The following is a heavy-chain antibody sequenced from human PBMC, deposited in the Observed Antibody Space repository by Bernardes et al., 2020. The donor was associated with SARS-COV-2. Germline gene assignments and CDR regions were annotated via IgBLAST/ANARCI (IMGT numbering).Heavy chain of an antibody. CDR2: IGVTGGNT. J-gene: IGHJ4*02. D-gene: IGHD3-10*01. CDR3: AKDRGRWALDY. CDR1: GFTFSSYA. V-gene: IGHV3-23*01. Sequence: GGSLRLSCAASGFTFSSYAMSWVRQAPGKGLEWVSAIGVTGGNTYYADSVKGRFTISRDNSKDTLFLQMNSLRAEDTAVYYCAKDRGRWALDYWGQGTLVTVSS.